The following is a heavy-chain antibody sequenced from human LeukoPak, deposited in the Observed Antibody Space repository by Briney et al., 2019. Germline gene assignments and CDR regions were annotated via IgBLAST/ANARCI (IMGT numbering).Heavy chain of an antibody. CDR2: IYYSGST. CDR1: GGSISGGDYY. D-gene: IGHD4-17*01. Sequence: SETLSLTCTVSGGSISGGDYYWSWIRQPPGKGLEWIGYIYYSGSTYYNPSLKSRVTISVDTSKNQFSLKLSSVTAADTAVYYCATVGMTTVTGFDYWGQGTLVTVSS. V-gene: IGHV4-30-4*01. J-gene: IGHJ4*02. CDR3: ATVGMTTVTGFDY.